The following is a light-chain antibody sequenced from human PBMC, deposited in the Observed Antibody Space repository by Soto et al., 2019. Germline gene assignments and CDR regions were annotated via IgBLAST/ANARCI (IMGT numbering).Light chain of an antibody. Sequence: QSVLTQPASVSGSPGQSIAISCTGTSGDVGAYNYVSWYQQHPDKAPKLMIYEVSNRPSEISNRFSGSKSGNTASLTISGLQAEDEANYYCSSYTTSGTVVFGGGTKVTVL. CDR3: SSYTTSGTVV. CDR1: SGDVGAYNY. V-gene: IGLV2-14*01. J-gene: IGLJ2*01. CDR2: EVS.